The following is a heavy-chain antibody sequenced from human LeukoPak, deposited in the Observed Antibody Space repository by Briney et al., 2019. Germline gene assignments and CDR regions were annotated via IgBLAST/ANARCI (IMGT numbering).Heavy chain of an antibody. Sequence: SVKVSCKASGGTFSSYAISWVRQAPGQGLEWMGGIIPIFGTANYAQKFQGRVTITADESTSTAYMGLSSLRAEDTAVYYCATGGYFDWLSPPGDYWGQGTLVTVSS. J-gene: IGHJ4*02. CDR1: GGTFSSYA. CDR3: ATGGYFDWLSPPGDY. CDR2: IIPIFGTA. V-gene: IGHV1-69*13. D-gene: IGHD3-9*01.